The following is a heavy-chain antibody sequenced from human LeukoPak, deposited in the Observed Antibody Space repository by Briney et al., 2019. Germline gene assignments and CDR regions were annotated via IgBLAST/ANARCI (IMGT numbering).Heavy chain of an antibody. D-gene: IGHD3-3*01. Sequence: SETLPLTCAVSGGSISSGGYSWSWIRQPPGKGLEWIGYIYHSGSTYYNPSLKSRVTISVDRSKNQFSLKLSSVTAADTAVYYCARGRADFLSGYSLDPWGQGTLVTVSS. V-gene: IGHV4-30-2*01. CDR1: GGSISSGGYS. CDR2: IYHSGST. CDR3: ARGRADFLSGYSLDP. J-gene: IGHJ5*02.